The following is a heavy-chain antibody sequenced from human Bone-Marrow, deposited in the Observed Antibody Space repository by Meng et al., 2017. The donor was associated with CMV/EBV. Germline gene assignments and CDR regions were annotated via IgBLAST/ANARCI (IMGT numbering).Heavy chain of an antibody. D-gene: IGHD1-26*01. Sequence: GESPKISCKGSGYSFTSYWIGWVRQMPWKGLECMGIIYPGDSDTRYSPSFQGQVTISADKSISTAYLQRSRMKASDTAMYYRARPSRSYITIDYWGQGTLVTVSS. CDR2: IYPGDSDT. CDR3: ARPSRSYITIDY. V-gene: IGHV5-51*01. J-gene: IGHJ4*02. CDR1: GYSFTSYW.